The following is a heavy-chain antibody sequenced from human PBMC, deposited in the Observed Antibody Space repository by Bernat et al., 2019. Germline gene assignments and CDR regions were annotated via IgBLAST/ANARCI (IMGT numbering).Heavy chain of an antibody. J-gene: IGHJ6*02. V-gene: IGHV1-69*01. Sequence: QVQLVQSGAEVKKPGSSVKVSCKASGGTFSSYAISWVRQAPGQGLEWMGGIIPIFGTANYAQKSQGRVTITADESTSTAYMELSSLRSEDTAVYYCARVPRGCSGGSCYSSPDYYGMDVWGQGTTVTVSS. CDR2: IIPIFGTA. CDR3: ARVPRGCSGGSCYSSPDYYGMDV. D-gene: IGHD2-15*01. CDR1: GGTFSSYA.